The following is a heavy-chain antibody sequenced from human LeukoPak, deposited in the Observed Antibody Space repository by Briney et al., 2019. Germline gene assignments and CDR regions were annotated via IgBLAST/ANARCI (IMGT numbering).Heavy chain of an antibody. CDR2: INPNSDVT. V-gene: IGHV1-2*02. J-gene: IGHJ4*02. CDR3: ARGAFIYSGSYWPHDY. Sequence: ASVKVSCKASGYTFTGYYMHWVRQAPGQGLERMGWINPNSDVTNYAQKFQGRVTMTRDTSISTAYMELSRLRSDDTAVYYCARGAFIYSGSYWPHDYWGQGTLVTVSS. D-gene: IGHD1-26*01. CDR1: GYTFTGYY.